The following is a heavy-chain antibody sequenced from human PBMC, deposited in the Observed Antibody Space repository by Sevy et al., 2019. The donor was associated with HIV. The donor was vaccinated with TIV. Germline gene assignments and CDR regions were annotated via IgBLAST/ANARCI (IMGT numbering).Heavy chain of an antibody. J-gene: IGHJ6*02. Sequence: GGSLRLSCVGSGFNFNKHFMVWVRQAPGRGLQWVSSISSRSGYIFYSDSVRGRFTISRDNAKNSLFLEMNNLGVEDTAVYYCTREASAAGTSFGLDVWGQGTTLTVSS. CDR1: GFNFNKHF. CDR3: TREASAAGTSFGLDV. CDR2: ISSRSGYI. V-gene: IGHV3-21*01. D-gene: IGHD6-13*01.